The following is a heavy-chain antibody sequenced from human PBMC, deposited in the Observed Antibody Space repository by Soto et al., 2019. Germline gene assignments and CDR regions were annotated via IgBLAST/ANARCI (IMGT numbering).Heavy chain of an antibody. Sequence: PSEALSPTSNVSGGSISSGDSYWSWIRQPPGEGLEWIGYIYYSGSTYYNPSLKIRVSISVDTSKKQFSLKLSSVAAADTAVYYCARGGNTVATMFFGFDSWGQGTLVTVSS. CDR3: ARGGNTVATMFFGFDS. D-gene: IGHD5-12*01. CDR1: GGSISSGDSY. V-gene: IGHV4-30-4*08. J-gene: IGHJ4*02. CDR2: IYYSGST.